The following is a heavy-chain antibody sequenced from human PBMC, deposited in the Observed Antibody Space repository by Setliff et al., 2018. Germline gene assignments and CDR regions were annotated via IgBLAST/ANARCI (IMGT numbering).Heavy chain of an antibody. CDR2: IMPGRDT. Sequence: PSETLSLTCAVYGDSLSGYYWSWIRQSPKKGLEWIGEIMPGRDTLYSPSLESRLTITIDTSKSQFSLKLSSVTAADTAVYFCARMSGFQYMDVWGKGTTVTVSS. CDR1: GDSLSGYY. V-gene: IGHV4-34*12. CDR3: ARMSGFQYMDV. J-gene: IGHJ6*03. D-gene: IGHD3-3*01.